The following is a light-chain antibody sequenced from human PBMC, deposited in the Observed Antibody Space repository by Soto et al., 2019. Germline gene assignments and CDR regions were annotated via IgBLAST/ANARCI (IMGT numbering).Light chain of an antibody. J-gene: IGLJ1*01. V-gene: IGLV2-14*01. CDR1: SSDVGGYNY. CDR2: DVS. Sequence: QSVLTQPASVSGSPGQSITISCTGTSSDVGGYNYVSWYQQHPGKAPKLMIYDVSNRPSGVSNRFSGSKSGNTASLTISGRQTEDEADYYCSSYSSSCTPYVFGTGTKLTVL. CDR3: SSYSSSCTPYV.